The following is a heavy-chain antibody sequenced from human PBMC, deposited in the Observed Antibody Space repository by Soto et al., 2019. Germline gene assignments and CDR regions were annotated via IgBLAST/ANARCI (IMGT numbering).Heavy chain of an antibody. D-gene: IGHD6-13*01. CDR3: ARHRGISAAGTKGWLEP. J-gene: IGHJ5*02. Sequence: TLSLTCSVSGYSIISVDYFLSCILHPPGKVLEWIGSIYYSVSTYQNPSLKSRVTISVDTSKNQFSLKLSSVTAADTSVYYCARHRGISAAGTKGWLEPWGQGXMVTV. CDR2: IYYSVST. CDR1: GYSIISVDYF. V-gene: IGHV4-39*01.